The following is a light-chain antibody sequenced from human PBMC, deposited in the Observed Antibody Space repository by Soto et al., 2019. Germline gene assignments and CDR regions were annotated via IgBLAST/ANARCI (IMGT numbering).Light chain of an antibody. CDR1: SSNIGSTT. CDR3: AAWYDSLNGVV. Sequence: QSVLTQPPSASGTPGQRVTIACSGSSSNIGSTTVKWYQQLPGTAPKLLIYNNNQRPSGVPDRFSGSKSGTSASLAISGLQSEDEADYYCAAWYDSLNGVVFGGGTKLTVL. V-gene: IGLV1-44*01. J-gene: IGLJ3*02. CDR2: NNN.